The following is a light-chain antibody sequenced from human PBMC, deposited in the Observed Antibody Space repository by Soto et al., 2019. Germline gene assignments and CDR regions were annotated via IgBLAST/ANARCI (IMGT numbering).Light chain of an antibody. CDR2: EGS. CDR1: QSISSR. CDR3: QQYNSSPLT. Sequence: DIQMTQSPSTLSASIGDTVTITCRANQSISSRLAWYQQKPGKAPKLLISEGSSLESGVPSRFSGSGSGTEFTLTISSLQPDDLATYYCQQYNSSPLTFGGGTKVEIK. V-gene: IGKV1-5*01. J-gene: IGKJ4*01.